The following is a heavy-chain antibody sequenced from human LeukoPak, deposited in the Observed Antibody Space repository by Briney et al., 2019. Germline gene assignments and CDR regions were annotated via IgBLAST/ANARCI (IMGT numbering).Heavy chain of an antibody. J-gene: IGHJ6*02. CDR3: ARLEPQDYDCGLDV. CDR2: IYYSGST. Sequence: PSETLSLTCTVSGGSISSYYWSWIRQPPGKGLEWIGYIYYSGSTNYNPSLKSRVTISVDTSKNQFSLKLSSVTAADTAVYYCARLEPQDYDCGLDVRGQGTPGTLS. D-gene: IGHD1-1*01. V-gene: IGHV4-59*08. CDR1: GGSISSYY.